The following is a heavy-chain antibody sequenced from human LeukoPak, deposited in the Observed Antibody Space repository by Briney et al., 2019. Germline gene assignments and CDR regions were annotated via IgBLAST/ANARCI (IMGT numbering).Heavy chain of an antibody. CDR1: GFTFSSYA. J-gene: IGHJ5*02. D-gene: IGHD3-9*01. V-gene: IGHV3-23*01. CDR3: ASSFAGFLTGLIIHLGWFDP. Sequence: GGSLRLSSAASGFTFSSYAMSWVRQAPGTGLEWVSAISGSGGSTYYADSVKGRFTISRDNSKNTLYLQMNSLRAEDTAVYYCASSFAGFLTGLIIHLGWFDPWGQGTLVTVSS. CDR2: ISGSGGST.